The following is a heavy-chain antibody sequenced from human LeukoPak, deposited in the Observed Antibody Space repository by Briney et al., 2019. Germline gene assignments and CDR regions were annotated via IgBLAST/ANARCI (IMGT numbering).Heavy chain of an antibody. J-gene: IGHJ4*02. Sequence: ASVKVSCKASGYIFINYGISRVRQAPGRGLEWMGWISAYNGNTNYARKLQGRVTMTTDTSTSTAYMELRSLRSDDTAVYYCARDQGTTVTPGGWWGQGTLVTVSS. V-gene: IGHV1-18*01. CDR3: ARDQGTTVTPGGW. D-gene: IGHD4-17*01. CDR2: ISAYNGNT. CDR1: GYIFINYG.